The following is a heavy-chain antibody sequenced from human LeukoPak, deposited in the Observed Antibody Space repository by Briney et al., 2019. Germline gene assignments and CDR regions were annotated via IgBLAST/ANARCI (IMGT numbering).Heavy chain of an antibody. CDR1: GFTFSSYA. Sequence: PGGSLRLSCAASGFTFSSYAVSWVRQAPGKGLEWVSAISGSGGSTYYAGSVKGRFTISRDNSKNTLYLQMNSLRAEDTAVYYCATLPGIAVAENYYYMDVWGKGTTVTVSS. CDR2: ISGSGGST. D-gene: IGHD6-19*01. J-gene: IGHJ6*03. CDR3: ATLPGIAVAENYYYMDV. V-gene: IGHV3-23*01.